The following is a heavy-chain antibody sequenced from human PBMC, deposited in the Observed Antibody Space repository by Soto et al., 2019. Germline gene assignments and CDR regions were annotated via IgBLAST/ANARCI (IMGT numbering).Heavy chain of an antibody. CDR1: GGTFSSYA. V-gene: IGHV1-69*01. J-gene: IGHJ4*02. Sequence: QVQLVQSGAEVKKPGSSVKVSCKASGGTFSSYAISWVRQAPGQGLEWMGGIIPIFGTANYAQKFQGRVTITADESTSTAYMALSSLRSEDTAVYYCARDRLHLMTTVASLFDYCGQGTLVTVSS. CDR3: ARDRLHLMTTVASLFDY. D-gene: IGHD4-17*01. CDR2: IIPIFGTA.